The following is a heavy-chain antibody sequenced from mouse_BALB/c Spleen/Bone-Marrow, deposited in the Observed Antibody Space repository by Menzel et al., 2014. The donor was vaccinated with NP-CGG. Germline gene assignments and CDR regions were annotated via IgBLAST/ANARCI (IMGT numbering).Heavy chain of an antibody. CDR2: IYPFNGGT. D-gene: IGHD1-1*02. CDR1: GYTFTDYN. J-gene: IGHJ2*01. V-gene: IGHV1S29*02. CDR3: GRGGDVDY. Sequence: VQLQQSGPELVKPGTSVKISCKASGYTFTDYNMHCVKQSHGKSLEWIGYIYPFNGGTDYNQKFKSKATMTVDKSSSTEYMEVRNVASEDSAVDCCGRGGDVDYWGRGTTVTVSS.